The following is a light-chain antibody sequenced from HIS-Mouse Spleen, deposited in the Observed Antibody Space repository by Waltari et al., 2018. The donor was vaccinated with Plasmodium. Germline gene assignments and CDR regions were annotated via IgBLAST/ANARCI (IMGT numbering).Light chain of an antibody. CDR2: GAS. CDR1: QSVSSN. V-gene: IGKV3-15*01. Sequence: EIVMTQSPATLSVSPGERATLSCRASQSVSSNLAWYQQKPGQAPRLLIYGASTRSTGIPARFSGRLSGTEFTLTLSSLQSEDFAVYYCQQYNNWSFTFGPGTKVDIK. J-gene: IGKJ3*01. CDR3: QQYNNWSFT.